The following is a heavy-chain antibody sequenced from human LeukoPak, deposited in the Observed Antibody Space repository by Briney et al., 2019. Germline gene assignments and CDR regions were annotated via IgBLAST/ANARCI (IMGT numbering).Heavy chain of an antibody. CDR1: GLTFSTPT. Sequence: GGSLRLSCAASGLTFSTPTMSWVRQAPGKGLEWVSTISSITSYIYYADSVKGRFTISRDNAKNSLYLQMNSLRAEDTAVYYCARSGGSGSYINWFDPWGQGTLVTVSS. J-gene: IGHJ5*02. D-gene: IGHD3-10*01. CDR2: ISSITSYI. V-gene: IGHV3-21*01. CDR3: ARSGGSGSYINWFDP.